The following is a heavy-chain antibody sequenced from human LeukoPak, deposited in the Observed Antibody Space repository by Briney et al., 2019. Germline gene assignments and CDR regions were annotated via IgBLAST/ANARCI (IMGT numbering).Heavy chain of an antibody. J-gene: IGHJ4*02. Sequence: SETLSLTCTVSGGSISNNYWSWIRQPPGKGLEWIGYIYYTGTTNYIPSLKSRVTISVDTSKNHFSLKLYSVTAADTAVYYCARHTSYGGNSAFGDWGQGTLVTVSS. V-gene: IGHV4-59*08. CDR1: GGSISNNY. CDR2: IYYTGTT. D-gene: IGHD4-23*01. CDR3: ARHTSYGGNSAFGD.